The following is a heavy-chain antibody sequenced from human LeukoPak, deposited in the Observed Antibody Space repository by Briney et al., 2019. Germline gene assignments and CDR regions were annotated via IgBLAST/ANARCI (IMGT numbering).Heavy chain of an antibody. Sequence: GGSLRLSCAASGFTFSDYTMTWVRQAPGKGLEWVSDISSGDSAIYYTDSVKGRFTISRDNAKSSLYLQMNSLRAEDTAVYYCVRASHIVVVTGIPQGYYYYMDVWGKGTTVTVSS. CDR3: VRASHIVVVTGIPQGYYYYMDV. D-gene: IGHD2-21*02. CDR2: ISSGDSAI. CDR1: GFTFSDYT. J-gene: IGHJ6*03. V-gene: IGHV3-11*04.